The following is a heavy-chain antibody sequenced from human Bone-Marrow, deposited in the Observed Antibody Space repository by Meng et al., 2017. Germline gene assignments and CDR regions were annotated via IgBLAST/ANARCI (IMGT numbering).Heavy chain of an antibody. D-gene: IGHD2-15*01. CDR2: IYYSGST. CDR3: ARVICSGGSCYVLDY. CDR1: GGSISSSSYY. V-gene: IGHV4-39*07. Sequence: SETLSLTCTVSGGSISSSSYYWGWIRQPPGKGLEWIGSIYYSGSTYYNPSLNSRVTISVDTSKNQFSLKLSSVTAADTAVYYCARVICSGGSCYVLDYWGQGTLVTVSS. J-gene: IGHJ4*02.